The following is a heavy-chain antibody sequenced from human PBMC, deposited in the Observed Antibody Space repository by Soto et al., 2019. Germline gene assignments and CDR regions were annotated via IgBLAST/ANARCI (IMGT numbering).Heavy chain of an antibody. J-gene: IGHJ5*02. D-gene: IGHD2-15*01. CDR3: ARGYCGGGDCPNWFDP. Sequence: QVQLQESGPGLVKPSQTLSLTCIVSGGSISSGGYYWSWIRQHPGKGLAYIGYIYYNGNTFYNPSLTSRVTMSVDTSKDQFSLKLSSVTAADTAMYSCARGYCGGGDCPNWFDPWGQGTLVTVSS. V-gene: IGHV4-31*02. CDR2: IYYNGNT. CDR1: GGSISSGGYY.